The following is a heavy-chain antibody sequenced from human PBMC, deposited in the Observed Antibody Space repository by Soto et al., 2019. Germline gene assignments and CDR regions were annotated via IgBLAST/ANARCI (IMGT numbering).Heavy chain of an antibody. V-gene: IGHV1-3*01. Sequence: QVQLVQSGAEVKKPGASVKVSCKASGYTFTSYAMHWVRQAPGQRLEWMGWINAGNGNTKYSQKFQGRVTITRDTSASTAYMELSSLRSEDTAGYYCASAVVVVPAARRHPFLGWFDPWGQGTRVTVAS. CDR2: INAGNGNT. CDR3: ASAVVVVPAARRHPFLGWFDP. CDR1: GYTFTSYA. J-gene: IGHJ5*02. D-gene: IGHD2-2*01.